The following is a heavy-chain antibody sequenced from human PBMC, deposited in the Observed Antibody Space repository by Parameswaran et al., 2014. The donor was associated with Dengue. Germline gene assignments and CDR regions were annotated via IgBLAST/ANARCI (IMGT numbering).Heavy chain of an antibody. CDR2: ISGSGGST. D-gene: IGHD6-19*01. Sequence: VRQMPGKGLEWVSAISGSGGSTYYADSVKGRFTISRDNSKNTLYLQMNSLRAEDTAVYYCAKDERSSGWYFWFDPWGQGTLVTVSS. V-gene: IGHV3-23*01. J-gene: IGHJ5*02. CDR3: AKDERSSGWYFWFDP.